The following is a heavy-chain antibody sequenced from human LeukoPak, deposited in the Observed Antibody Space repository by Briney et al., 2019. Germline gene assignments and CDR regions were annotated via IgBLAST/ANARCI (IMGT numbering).Heavy chain of an antibody. CDR1: GFTFGTFN. D-gene: IGHD1-26*01. CDR2: ISRDSTYK. V-gene: IGHV3-21*05. Sequence: GGSLRLSCAASGFTFGTFNMSWVRQAPGKGLEWVSFISRDSTYKYYADSVKGRFTISRDDANNTLYLQMNSLRAEDTAVYYCARPSSGNYARSESWGQGTLVTVSS. J-gene: IGHJ5*02. CDR3: ARPSSGNYARSES.